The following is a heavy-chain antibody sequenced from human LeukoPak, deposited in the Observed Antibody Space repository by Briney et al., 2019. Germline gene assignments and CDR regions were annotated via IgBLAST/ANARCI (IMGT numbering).Heavy chain of an antibody. D-gene: IGHD3-10*01. CDR2: IYWDDDK. V-gene: IGHV2-5*02. CDR1: GLSPTTSGVG. Sequence: SGPTLVKPTQTLTLTCTLSGLSPTTSGVGVGWIRQPPGKALEWLALIYWDDDKRYNPSLKTRLTITKDTSKNQVVLTMTNMDPVDTATYYCAHTGYGSGSYLRYYYFGLDVWGQGTTVTVSS. CDR3: AHTGYGSGSYLRYYYFGLDV. J-gene: IGHJ6*02.